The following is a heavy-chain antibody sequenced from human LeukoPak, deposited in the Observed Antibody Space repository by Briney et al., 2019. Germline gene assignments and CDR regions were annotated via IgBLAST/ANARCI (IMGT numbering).Heavy chain of an antibody. CDR3: ARDRGYDGRAPRYYYYGMDV. CDR1: GYTFTGYY. CDR2: INTNTGNP. Sequence: ASVKVSCKASGYTFTGYYMHWVRQAPGQGLEWMGWINTNTGNPTYAQGFTGRFVFSLDTSVSTAYLQISSLKAEDTAVYYCARDRGYDGRAPRYYYYGMDVWGQGTTVTVSS. V-gene: IGHV7-4-1*02. J-gene: IGHJ6*02. D-gene: IGHD5-12*01.